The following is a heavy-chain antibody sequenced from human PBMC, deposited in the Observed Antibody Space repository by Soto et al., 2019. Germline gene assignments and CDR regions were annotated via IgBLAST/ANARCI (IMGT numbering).Heavy chain of an antibody. CDR1: XYSFTSYW. CDR3: ARHVEGTTGTTAEGMDV. Sequence: SLKISCKGSXYSFTSYWISWVRQMPGKGLEWMGRIDPSDSYTNYSPSFQGHVTISADKSISTAYLQWSSLKASDTAMYYCARHVEGTTGTTAEGMDVWGQGTTVTSP. D-gene: IGHD1-1*01. V-gene: IGHV5-10-1*01. CDR2: IDPSDSYT. J-gene: IGHJ6*02.